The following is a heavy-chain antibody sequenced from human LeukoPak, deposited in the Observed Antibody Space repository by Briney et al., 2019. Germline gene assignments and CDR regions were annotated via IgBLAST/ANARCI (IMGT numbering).Heavy chain of an antibody. CDR1: GFTFSDYY. CDR2: ISYDGSNK. Sequence: GGSLRLSCAASGFTFSDYYMSWIRQAPGKGLEWVAVISYDGSNKYYADSVKGRFTISRDNSKNTLYLQMNSLRAEDTAVYYCAKTMVRGVIIGPRDYWGQGTLVTVSS. CDR3: AKTMVRGVIIGPRDY. D-gene: IGHD3-10*01. V-gene: IGHV3-30*18. J-gene: IGHJ4*02.